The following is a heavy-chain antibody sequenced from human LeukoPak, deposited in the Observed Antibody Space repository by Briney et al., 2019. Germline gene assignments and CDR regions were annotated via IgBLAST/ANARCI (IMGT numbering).Heavy chain of an antibody. J-gene: IGHJ4*02. V-gene: IGHV3-23*03. D-gene: IGHD4-11*01. CDR2: IYSGGST. CDR3: AKEETTAPRTFDY. Sequence: GGSLRLSCAASGFTFSSYAMHWVRQAPGKGLEWVSVIYSGGSTYYADSVKGRFTISRDNSKNTLYLQMNSLRAEDTAVYYCAKEETTAPRTFDYWGQGTLVTVSS. CDR1: GFTFSSYA.